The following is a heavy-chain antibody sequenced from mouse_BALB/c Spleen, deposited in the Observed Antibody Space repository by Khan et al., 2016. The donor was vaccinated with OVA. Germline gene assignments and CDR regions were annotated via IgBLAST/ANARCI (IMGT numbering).Heavy chain of an antibody. Sequence: VKLVESGAELVRPGTSVKMSCKAAGYTFTNYWIGWVKQRPGHGLEWIGDTYPGGGYTNYNEKFKGKATLTADTSSSTAYMQLSGLTSEDSDIYYCARRVSARATWDYFDYWGQGTTLTVSS. CDR2: TYPGGGYT. CDR1: GYTFTNYW. D-gene: IGHD3-1*01. CDR3: ARRVSARATWDYFDY. V-gene: IGHV1-63*02. J-gene: IGHJ2*01.